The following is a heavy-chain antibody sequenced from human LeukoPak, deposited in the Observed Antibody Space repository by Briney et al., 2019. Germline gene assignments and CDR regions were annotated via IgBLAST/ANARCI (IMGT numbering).Heavy chain of an antibody. J-gene: IGHJ4*02. D-gene: IGHD5-12*01. CDR2: ISGSVGIT. Sequence: SGGSLRLSCAASGFTFSSYAMSCVRQTPGRGLEWVSPISGSVGITYYADSVKGRFTISRENSKNTLYLQMNSLRDEDTAVYYCAKEIQWLRLDYWGQGTLVTVSS. V-gene: IGHV3-23*01. CDR3: AKEIQWLRLDY. CDR1: GFTFSSYA.